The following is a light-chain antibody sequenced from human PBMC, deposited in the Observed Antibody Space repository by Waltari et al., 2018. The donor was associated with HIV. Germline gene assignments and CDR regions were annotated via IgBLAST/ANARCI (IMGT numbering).Light chain of an antibody. Sequence: QSALTQPRSVSGSPGQSVTISCTGTSRDVGGYNYVSWYQQHPGKAPKLMIYDVSKRPSGVPDRCSGSKSGNTASLTISGLQAEDEADYYCCSYAGSYGVVFGGGTKLTVL. CDR1: SRDVGGYNY. J-gene: IGLJ2*01. CDR2: DVS. V-gene: IGLV2-11*01. CDR3: CSYAGSYGVV.